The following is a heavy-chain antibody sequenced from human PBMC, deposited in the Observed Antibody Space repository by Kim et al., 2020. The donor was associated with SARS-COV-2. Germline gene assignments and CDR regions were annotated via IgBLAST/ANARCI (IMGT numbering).Heavy chain of an antibody. D-gene: IGHD1-26*01. CDR2: IYRDGTI. CDR3: ARWDGRSYDY. J-gene: IGHJ4*02. V-gene: IGHV3-53*01. Sequence: GGSLRLSCAVSGFTVSSNYMSWVRQAPGKGLEWVSIIYRDGTIYYVDSVKGRFTISRDNSKNTLYLQMNSLRAEDTAVYYCARWDGRSYDYWGQGTLVTV. CDR1: GFTVSSNY.